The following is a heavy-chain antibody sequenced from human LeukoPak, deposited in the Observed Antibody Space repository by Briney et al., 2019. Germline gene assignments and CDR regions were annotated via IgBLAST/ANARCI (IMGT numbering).Heavy chain of an antibody. J-gene: IGHJ1*01. CDR3: ARAPSSFQT. CDR2: TYYRSKWYK. V-gene: IGHV6-1*01. CDR1: GDSVSSNSAT. Sequence: SQTLSLTCAISGDSVSSNSATWNWIRQSPSRGLEWRGRTYYRSKWYKYYAVSGKGRITVNPDTSKNQFSLQLNPVTPQDTAVYYCARAPSSFQTWGQGKLVTASS.